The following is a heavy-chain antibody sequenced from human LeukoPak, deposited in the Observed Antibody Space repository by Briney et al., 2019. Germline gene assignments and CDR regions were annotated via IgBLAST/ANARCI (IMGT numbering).Heavy chain of an antibody. Sequence: GASVKVSCKASGYTFTSYGISWVRQAPGQGLEWMGWISAYNGNTNYAQKFQGRVTMTTDASTSTAYMELRSLRSDDTAVYYCARLDVDIVSTIGFYYFDYWGQGTLVTVSS. CDR3: ARLDVDIVSTIGFYYFDY. D-gene: IGHD5/OR15-5a*01. CDR2: ISAYNGNT. J-gene: IGHJ4*02. V-gene: IGHV1-18*01. CDR1: GYTFTSYG.